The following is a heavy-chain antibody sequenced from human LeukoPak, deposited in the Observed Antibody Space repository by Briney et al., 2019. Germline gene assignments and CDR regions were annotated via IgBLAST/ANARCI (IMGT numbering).Heavy chain of an antibody. CDR1: GFTFSSYA. CDR3: AKEERESNFHY. CDR2: ISGGGGST. V-gene: IGHV3-23*01. D-gene: IGHD1-1*01. J-gene: IGHJ4*02. Sequence: GGSLRLSCAASGFTFSSYAVTWVRQAPGKGLEWVSGISGGGGSTYYADSVKGRFTISRDNSKNTLYLQMNSLRAEDTAVYYCAKEERESNFHYWGQGTLVTVSS.